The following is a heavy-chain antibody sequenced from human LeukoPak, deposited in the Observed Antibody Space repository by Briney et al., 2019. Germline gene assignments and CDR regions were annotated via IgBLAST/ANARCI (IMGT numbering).Heavy chain of an antibody. J-gene: IGHJ4*02. CDR3: ARDPTSGYHPGYFDY. CDR2: IIPIFGTA. D-gene: IGHD3-3*01. V-gene: IGHV1-69*05. CDR1: GGTFSSYA. Sequence: ASVKVSCKASGGTFSSYAISWVRQAPGQGLEWMGGIIPIFGTANYAQKFQGRVTITTDESTSTAYMELSSLRSEDTAVYYCARDPTSGYHPGYFDYWGQGTLVTVSS.